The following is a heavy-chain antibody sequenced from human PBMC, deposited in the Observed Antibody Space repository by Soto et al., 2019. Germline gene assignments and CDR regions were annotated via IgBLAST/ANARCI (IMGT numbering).Heavy chain of an antibody. CDR2: ISYDGSNK. CDR1: GFTFVSYG. D-gene: IGHD4-4*01. J-gene: IGHJ4*02. V-gene: IGHV3-30*18. Sequence: PWGSLRLSCAASGFTFVSYGIRCVRQAPFKGLEWVAVISYDGSNKYYADSVKGRFTISRDNSKNTLYLQMSSLRAEDTAVYYCAKDPYSNYPYWGQGTLVTVSS. CDR3: AKDPYSNYPY.